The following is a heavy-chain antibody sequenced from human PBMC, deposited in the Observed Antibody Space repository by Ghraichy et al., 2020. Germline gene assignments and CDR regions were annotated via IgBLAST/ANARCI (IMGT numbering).Heavy chain of an antibody. CDR3: ARARIAACQRYGMDV. CDR2: ISYDGSNK. J-gene: IGHJ6*02. V-gene: IGHV3-30-3*01. D-gene: IGHD6-6*01. Sequence: GESLNISCAASGFTFSSYAMHWVRQAPGKGLEWVAVISYDGSNKYYADSVKGRFTISRDNSKNTLSLQMNSLRAEDTAVYYCARARIAACQRYGMDVWGQGTTVTVSS. CDR1: GFTFSSYA.